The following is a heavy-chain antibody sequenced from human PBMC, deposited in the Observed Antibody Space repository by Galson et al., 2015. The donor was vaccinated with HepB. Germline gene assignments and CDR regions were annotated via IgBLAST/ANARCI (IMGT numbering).Heavy chain of an antibody. D-gene: IGHD2-2*01. J-gene: IGHJ4*02. CDR1: GFTFSSHG. V-gene: IGHV3-33*01. Sequence: SLRLSCAASGFTFSSHGMHWVRQAPGKGLEWVAVIWYDGYNQYYVDSVKGRFTISRDNSKNTLYLQMSSLRADDTAVYYCARDGGSYASSTRYSFDSWGQGTLVTVSS. CDR2: IWYDGYNQ. CDR3: ARDGGSYASSTRYSFDS.